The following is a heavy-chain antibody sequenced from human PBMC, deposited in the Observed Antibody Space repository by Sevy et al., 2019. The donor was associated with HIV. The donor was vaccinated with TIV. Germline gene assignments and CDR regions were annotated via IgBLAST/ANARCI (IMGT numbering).Heavy chain of an antibody. CDR1: GFTFSSYT. CDR3: ARDGGCSCTSCLLYFDC. Sequence: GGSLRLSCAASGFTFSSYTMNWVRQAPGKGLEWVSSISGGSSYIYYADSVKGRFTISRDNAKNSLYLQMNSLRAEDTTVYYCARDGGCSCTSCLLYFDCWGQGSLVTVSS. J-gene: IGHJ4*02. CDR2: ISGGSSYI. D-gene: IGHD2-2*01. V-gene: IGHV3-21*01.